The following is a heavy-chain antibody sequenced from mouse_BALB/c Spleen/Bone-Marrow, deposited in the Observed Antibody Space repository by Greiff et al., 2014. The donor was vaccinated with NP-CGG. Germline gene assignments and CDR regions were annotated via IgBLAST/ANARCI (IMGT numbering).Heavy chain of an antibody. CDR2: FHPFNDDT. V-gene: IGHV1-47*01. CDR1: GYTFTTYP. Sequence: QVQLQQPGAELVKPGASVMMSCKAFGYTFTTYPMEWMKQNHGKSLEWIGNFHPFNDDTKYNEKFKGKAKLTVEKSSSTVYLELSRLTSDDSAVYYCARKRPRNAMDYWGQGTSVTVSS. CDR3: ARKRPRNAMDY. J-gene: IGHJ4*01.